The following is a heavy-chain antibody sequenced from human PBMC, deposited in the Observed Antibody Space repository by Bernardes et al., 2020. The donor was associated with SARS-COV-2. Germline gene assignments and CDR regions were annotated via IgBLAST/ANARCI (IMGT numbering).Heavy chain of an antibody. Sequence: GGSLRLSCAASGFNFSSYAMSWVRQAPGKGLEWVSTISGRGGTYYADSVKGRFTISRDNSKMTLYVQMNSLRAEDTAVYYCAKQSHDFGDSRFDFWGQGTLVTVSS. D-gene: IGHD4-17*01. V-gene: IGHV3-23*01. CDR3: AKQSHDFGDSRFDF. CDR2: ISGRGGT. CDR1: GFNFSSYA. J-gene: IGHJ4*02.